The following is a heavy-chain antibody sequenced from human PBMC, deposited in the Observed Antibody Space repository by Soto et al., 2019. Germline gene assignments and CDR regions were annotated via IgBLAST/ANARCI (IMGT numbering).Heavy chain of an antibody. CDR1: GGSISSYY. V-gene: IGHV4-59*01. J-gene: IGHJ6*03. D-gene: IGHD5-12*01. CDR3: ARVGATIIRYYYYYMDV. CDR2: IYYSGST. Sequence: SETLSLTCTVSGGSISSYYWSWIRQPPGKGLEWIGYIYYSGSTNYNPSLKSRVTISVDTSKNQFSLKLSSVTAADTAVYYCARVGATIIRYYYYYMDVWGKGTTVTVSS.